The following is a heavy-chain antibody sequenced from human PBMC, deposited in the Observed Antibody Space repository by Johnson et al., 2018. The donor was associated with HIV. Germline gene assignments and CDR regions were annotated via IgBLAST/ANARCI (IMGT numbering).Heavy chain of an antibody. D-gene: IGHD6-19*01. Sequence: QVQLVESGGGVVQPGRSLRLSCAASGFTFSSYAMHWVRQAPGKGLEWVAVISYDGSNKYYADSVKGRFTISRDNSKNTLYLQMNSLRAEDTAVYYCARDSGSGWGGDAFDFWGQGTTVTVSS. J-gene: IGHJ3*01. V-gene: IGHV3-30*04. CDR3: ARDSGSGWGGDAFDF. CDR1: GFTFSSYA. CDR2: ISYDGSNK.